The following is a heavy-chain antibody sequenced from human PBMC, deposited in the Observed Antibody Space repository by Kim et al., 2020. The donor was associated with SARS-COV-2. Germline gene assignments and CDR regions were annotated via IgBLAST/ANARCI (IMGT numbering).Heavy chain of an antibody. CDR1: GGSISSSSYY. CDR3: ARGMAAAVAGADY. J-gene: IGHJ4*02. D-gene: IGHD6-13*01. CDR2: IYYSGST. Sequence: SETLSLTCTVSGGSISSSSYYWGWIRQPPGKGLEWIGSIYYSGSTYYNPSLKSRVTISVDTSKNQFSLKLSSVTAADTAVYYCARGMAAAVAGADYWGQGTLVTVSS. V-gene: IGHV4-39*01.